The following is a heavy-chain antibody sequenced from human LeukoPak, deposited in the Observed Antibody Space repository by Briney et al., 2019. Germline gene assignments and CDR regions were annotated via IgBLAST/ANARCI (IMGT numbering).Heavy chain of an antibody. CDR2: ISGNGESF. V-gene: IGHV3-23*01. Sequence: GGSLRLSRAASGFTFSTCAMAWVRQAPGEGLEWVSAISGNGESFHYTDSVKGRFTISRDNPKNTLYLQMNSLRAEDTAVYFCAKRGVVIRVILVGFHKEAYYFDSWGQGALVTVSS. D-gene: IGHD3-22*01. CDR3: AKRGVVIRVILVGFHKEAYYFDS. CDR1: GFTFSTCA. J-gene: IGHJ4*02.